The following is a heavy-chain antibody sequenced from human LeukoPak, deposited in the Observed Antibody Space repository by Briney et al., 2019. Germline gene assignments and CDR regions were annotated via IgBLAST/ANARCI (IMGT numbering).Heavy chain of an antibody. V-gene: IGHV3-53*01. CDR1: GFSVSSNF. CDR2: IYSIGST. CDR3: VRDSDSFGFDH. Sequence: GGSLRLSCATSGFSVSSNFMSWVRQAPGKGLEWVSVIYSIGSTYYTDSVKGRFTISRDNSKSTVYLHMDSLRAEDTAVYYCVRDSDSFGFDHWGQGTLVTVSS. J-gene: IGHJ4*02. D-gene: IGHD3-10*01.